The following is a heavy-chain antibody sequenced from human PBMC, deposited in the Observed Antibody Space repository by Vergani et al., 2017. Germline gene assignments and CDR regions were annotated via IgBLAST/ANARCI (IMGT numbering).Heavy chain of an antibody. CDR1: GYTFSNYY. CDR3: ARVCPGGGGGCSAGWYFDL. Sequence: QVQVVQSGAEVKKSGASVKVSCKTSGYTFSNYYMHWVRQAPGQGLEWMGIINPSGGHTNYGQKFQGRVTMPRDQSTSTVYMELSSLRSEDTAVYYCARVCPGGGGGCSAGWYFDLWGRGTLVTVSS. D-gene: IGHD2-15*01. J-gene: IGHJ2*01. V-gene: IGHV1-46*01. CDR2: INPSGGHT.